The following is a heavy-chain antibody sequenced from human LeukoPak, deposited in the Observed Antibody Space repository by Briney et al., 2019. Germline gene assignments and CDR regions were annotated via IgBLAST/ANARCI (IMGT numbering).Heavy chain of an antibody. D-gene: IGHD3-3*01. Sequence: SETLSLTCAVYGGSFSGYYWSWIRQPPGKGLEWIGEINHSGSTNYNPSLKSRVTISVDTSKNQFSLKLSSVTAADTAVYYCARHHLYDFWSGEDYWGQGTLVTVSS. CDR2: INHSGST. CDR3: ARHHLYDFWSGEDY. V-gene: IGHV4-34*01. CDR1: GGSFSGYY. J-gene: IGHJ4*02.